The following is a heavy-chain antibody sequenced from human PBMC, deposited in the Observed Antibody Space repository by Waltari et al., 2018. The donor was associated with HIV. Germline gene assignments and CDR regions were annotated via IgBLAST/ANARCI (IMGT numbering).Heavy chain of an antibody. J-gene: IGHJ3*02. Sequence: QVHLQQWGAGLLKPSETLSLNCAVYGGSFSDYYWTWIRQSPGKGLEWIGEINHSGSTNYNPSLKSRVTMSMDTSKNQFSLKLNSVTAADTAVYYCARTRRSRGYYDNSGLPRHAFDIWGQGTMVTVSS. V-gene: IGHV4-34*01. D-gene: IGHD3-22*01. CDR1: GGSFSDYY. CDR2: INHSGST. CDR3: ARTRRSRGYYDNSGLPRHAFDI.